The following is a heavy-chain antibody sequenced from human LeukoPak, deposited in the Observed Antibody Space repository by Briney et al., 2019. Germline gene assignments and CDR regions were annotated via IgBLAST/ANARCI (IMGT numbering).Heavy chain of an antibody. CDR2: INAGNGNT. CDR3: ARGGSLDY. J-gene: IGHJ4*02. Sequence: ASVKVSCKASGYTFTSYTIHWVRQAPGQRLEWMGWINAGNGNTKSSQKFQGRVTITRDTSATTAYMELSSLRSEDTAVYYCARGGSLDYWGQGTLVTVSS. V-gene: IGHV1-3*01. CDR1: GYTFTSYT. D-gene: IGHD6-13*01.